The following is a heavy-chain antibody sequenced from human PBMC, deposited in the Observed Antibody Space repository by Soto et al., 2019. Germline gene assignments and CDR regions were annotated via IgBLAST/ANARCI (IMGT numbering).Heavy chain of an antibody. CDR2: MYRGGRT. J-gene: IGHJ6*04. Sequence: EVQLVESGGGLVQPGGSLRLSCVASGFTVSKNYMTWVRQAPGRGLEWVSNMYRGGRTYYTDSVKGRFTISRDSSTNTLYLQMDNVRAEDTAVYYCARDPGVNWAWGKGTMVTVSS. V-gene: IGHV3-66*01. CDR1: GFTVSKNY. D-gene: IGHD2-8*01. CDR3: ARDPGVNWA.